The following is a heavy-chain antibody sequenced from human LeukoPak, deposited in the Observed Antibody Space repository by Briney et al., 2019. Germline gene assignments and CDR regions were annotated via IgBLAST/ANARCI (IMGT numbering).Heavy chain of an antibody. CDR1: GFTFRSYW. CDR2: IKQDGSEK. D-gene: IGHD2-15*01. CDR3: AREGGRLNWFDP. V-gene: IGHV3-7*01. J-gene: IGHJ5*02. Sequence: GGSLRLSCAASGFTFRSYWMSWVRQAPGKGLEWVANIKQDGSEKYYVGSVKGRFTISRDNAKSSLYLQMNSLRAEDTAVYYCAREGGRLNWFDPWGQGTLVTVSS.